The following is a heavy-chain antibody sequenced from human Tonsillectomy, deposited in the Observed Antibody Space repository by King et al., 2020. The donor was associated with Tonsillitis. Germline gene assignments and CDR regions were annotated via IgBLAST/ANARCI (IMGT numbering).Heavy chain of an antibody. CDR1: GFTFSSYS. J-gene: IGHJ4*02. D-gene: IGHD6-19*01. CDR2: ISYDGSRT. CDR3: ARERLWSSGWGIDN. Sequence: VQLVESGGGVVQPGRSLRLSCAASGFTFSSYSMHWVRQAPGKGLEWVALISYDGSRTYYADSMKGRFTISRDNSNNTLYLQMTSLRTEDTAVYYCARERLWSSGWGIDNWGQGTLVTVSS. V-gene: IGHV3-33*05.